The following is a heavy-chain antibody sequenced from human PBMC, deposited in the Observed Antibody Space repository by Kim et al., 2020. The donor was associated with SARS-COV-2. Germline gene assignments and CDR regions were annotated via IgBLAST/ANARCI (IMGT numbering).Heavy chain of an antibody. D-gene: IGHD3-9*01. V-gene: IGHV5-10-1*01. CDR3: AGQTSFYDNQEDI. CDR1: GYSFTSYW. J-gene: IGHJ3*02. Sequence: GESLKISCKGSGYSFTSYWISWVRQMPGKGLEWMGRIDPSDSYTNYSPSFQGHVTISADKSISTAYLQWSSLKASDTAMYYCAGQTSFYDNQEDIWGQGTMVTVSS. CDR2: IDPSDSYT.